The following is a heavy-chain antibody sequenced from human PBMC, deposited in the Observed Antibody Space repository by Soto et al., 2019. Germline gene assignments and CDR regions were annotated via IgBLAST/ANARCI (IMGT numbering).Heavy chain of an antibody. CDR3: ARQHIVVVTAPRGLDP. V-gene: IGHV1-46*01. Sequence: ASVKVSCKASGYTFTSYYMHWVRQAPGQGLEWMGIINPSGGSTSYAQKFQGRVTMTRDTSTSTVYMELSSLRSEDTAVYYCARQHIVVVTAPRGLDPWGQGTLVTVSS. CDR2: INPSGGST. J-gene: IGHJ5*02. CDR1: GYTFTSYY. D-gene: IGHD2-21*02.